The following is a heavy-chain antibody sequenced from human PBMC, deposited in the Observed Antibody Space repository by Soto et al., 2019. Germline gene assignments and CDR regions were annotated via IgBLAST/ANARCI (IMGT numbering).Heavy chain of an antibody. Sequence: PGESLKISCKGSGYTLTGYWIGWVRQMPGKGLEWMGIINPGDSDTKYNPSFQGQVTISADKSITTTYLRWTSLKASDTAIYYCAASIFYYGMDVWGQGTTVTVSS. CDR3: AASIFYYGMDV. CDR2: INPGDSDT. CDR1: GYTLTGYW. J-gene: IGHJ6*02. V-gene: IGHV5-51*01.